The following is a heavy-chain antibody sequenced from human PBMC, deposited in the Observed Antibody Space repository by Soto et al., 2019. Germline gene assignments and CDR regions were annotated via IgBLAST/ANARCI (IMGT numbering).Heavy chain of an antibody. Sequence: SETLSLTCAVSGGSISSSNWCSWVRQPPGKGLEWIGEIYHSGSTNYNPSLKSRVTISVDKSKNQFSLKLSSVTAADTAVYYCARELVPAATPFYYYGMDVWGQGTTVTVSS. J-gene: IGHJ6*02. CDR2: IYHSGST. CDR3: ARELVPAATPFYYYGMDV. D-gene: IGHD2-2*01. V-gene: IGHV4-4*02. CDR1: GGSISSSNW.